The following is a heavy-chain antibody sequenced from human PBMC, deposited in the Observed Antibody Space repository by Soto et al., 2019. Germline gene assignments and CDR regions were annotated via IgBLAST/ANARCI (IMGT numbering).Heavy chain of an antibody. CDR1: GFTFSSYG. J-gene: IGHJ3*02. CDR3: AKGHDYGEYGGAFDI. CDR2: ISYDGSNK. V-gene: IGHV3-30*18. D-gene: IGHD4-17*01. Sequence: QVQLVESGGGVVQPGRSLRLSCAASGFTFSSYGMHWVRQAPGKGLEWVAVISYDGSNKYYADSVKGRFTISRDNSKNTLYLQMNSLRDEDAAVYYCAKGHDYGEYGGAFDIWGQGTMVTVSS.